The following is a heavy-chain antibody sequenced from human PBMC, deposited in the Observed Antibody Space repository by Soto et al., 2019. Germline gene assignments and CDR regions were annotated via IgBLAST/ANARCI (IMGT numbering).Heavy chain of an antibody. CDR2: VSNEGTTG. Sequence: GGSLRLSCAASGFTFSSYAVHWVRQAPGKGLEWVALVSNEGTTGYYADSVKGRITLSRDNSRDTLFLQITSLRPEDTAVYYCARGGPRSTYFYYGMDVWGQGTTVTVSS. J-gene: IGHJ6*02. D-gene: IGHD3-16*01. CDR1: GFTFSSYA. CDR3: ARGGPRSTYFYYGMDV. V-gene: IGHV3-30*04.